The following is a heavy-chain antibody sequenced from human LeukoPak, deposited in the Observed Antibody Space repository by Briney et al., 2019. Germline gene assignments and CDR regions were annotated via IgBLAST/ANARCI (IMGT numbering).Heavy chain of an antibody. CDR1: GASISSGNW. CDR2: IYHNERI. J-gene: IGHJ4*02. V-gene: IGHV4-4*02. D-gene: IGHD3-22*01. Sequence: SGTLSLTCAVSGASISSGNWWTWVRQPPGKGLEWIGEIYHNERINYNPSLKSRVTISMDRSKNHFSLKLTSVTAADTAVYYCARDQGTIILGYFDYWGQGTLVTVSS. CDR3: ARDQGTIILGYFDY.